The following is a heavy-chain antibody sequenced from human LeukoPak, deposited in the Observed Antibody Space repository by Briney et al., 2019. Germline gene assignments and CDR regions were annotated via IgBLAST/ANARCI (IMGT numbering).Heavy chain of an antibody. Sequence: SETLSLTCTVSGGSIYSYYWSWIRQPPGKGLELIGYVYYSGSTNYNPSLESLVAISVDTSKTQFSLKLNSVNAADTAVYYCARSGTAAGRRDYWGQGTLVIVSS. V-gene: IGHV4-59*01. CDR2: VYYSGST. J-gene: IGHJ4*02. D-gene: IGHD6-13*01. CDR1: GGSIYSYY. CDR3: ARSGTAAGRRDY.